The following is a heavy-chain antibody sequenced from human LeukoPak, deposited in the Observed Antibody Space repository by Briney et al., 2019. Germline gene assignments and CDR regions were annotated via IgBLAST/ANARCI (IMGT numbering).Heavy chain of an antibody. D-gene: IGHD3-9*01. V-gene: IGHV1-69*05. CDR3: ARDLDYDIFSLDY. CDR1: GGTFSSYA. J-gene: IGHJ4*02. Sequence: SVKVSCKASGGTFSSYAISWVRQAPGQGLEWMGGIIPIFGTANYAQKFQGRVTITTDESTRTAYMELSSLRSEDTAVYYCARDLDYDIFSLDYWGQGTLVTVSS. CDR2: IIPIFGTA.